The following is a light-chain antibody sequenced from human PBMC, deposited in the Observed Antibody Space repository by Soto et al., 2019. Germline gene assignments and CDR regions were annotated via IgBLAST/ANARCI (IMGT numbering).Light chain of an antibody. CDR2: EVS. V-gene: IGLV2-14*01. CDR3: ISYTSDDGRYV. Sequence: QSALTQPASVSGTPGQSITISCTGSNSDVGIYDVVSWYQHHPGRAPKLIVSEVSHRHSGVSNRFSGSKSGNTASLTISGLQSEDEADYYCISYTSDDGRYVFGTGTKVTVL. J-gene: IGLJ1*01. CDR1: NSDVGIYDV.